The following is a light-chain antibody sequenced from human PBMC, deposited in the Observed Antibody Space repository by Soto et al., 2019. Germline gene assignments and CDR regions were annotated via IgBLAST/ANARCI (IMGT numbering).Light chain of an antibody. Sequence: DIVMTQSPDSLAVSLGERATINCKSSQSVLYSSNNKNYLAWYQQKPGQPPKVLIYWASTRESGVPDRFSGSESGSDFTLTISNLQAEDVAVYYCQQYYSPLWTFGQGTKVDIK. CDR2: WAS. V-gene: IGKV4-1*01. J-gene: IGKJ1*01. CDR1: QSVLYSSNNKNY. CDR3: QQYYSPLWT.